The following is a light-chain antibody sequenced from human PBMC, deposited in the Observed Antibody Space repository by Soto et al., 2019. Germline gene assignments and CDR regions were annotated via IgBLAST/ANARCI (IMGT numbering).Light chain of an antibody. CDR2: AAS. J-gene: IGKJ1*01. CDR3: QKTYSPPME. Sequence: DIQITHSPGSLSASVVDRVTITCRASQCIRNDLGWYQQKSGKASKRLIYAASSLQGGVPSRFSGSGSGTDFTLTISSLQPEDFATYFCQKTYSPPMEFGQGTKVDI. V-gene: IGKV1-39*01. CDR1: QCIRND.